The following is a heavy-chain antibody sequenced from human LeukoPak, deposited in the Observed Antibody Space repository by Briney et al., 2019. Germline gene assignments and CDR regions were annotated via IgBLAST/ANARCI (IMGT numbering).Heavy chain of an antibody. D-gene: IGHD4-17*01. Sequence: SETLSLTCTVSGGSVSSGSYYWSWIRQPPGKGLEWIGYIYHSGSTNYNPSLKSRVTISVDTSKNQFSLKLSSVTAADTAVYYCARYNGDYLFDYWGQGTLVTVSS. J-gene: IGHJ4*02. V-gene: IGHV4-61*01. CDR2: IYHSGST. CDR1: GGSVSSGSYY. CDR3: ARYNGDYLFDY.